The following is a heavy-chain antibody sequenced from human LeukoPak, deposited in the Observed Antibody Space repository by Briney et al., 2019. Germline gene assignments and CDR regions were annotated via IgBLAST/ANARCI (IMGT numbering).Heavy chain of an antibody. Sequence: GGSLRLSCAASGFTFSCYSMNWVRQAPGKGLEWVSSISSSSSYIYYADSVKGRFTISRDNSKNTLYLQMNSLRADDTAVYYCAKVSGNSYYYFDYWGQGTLVTVSS. CDR1: GFTFSCYS. J-gene: IGHJ4*02. V-gene: IGHV3-21*04. D-gene: IGHD6-19*01. CDR2: ISSSSSYI. CDR3: AKVSGNSYYYFDY.